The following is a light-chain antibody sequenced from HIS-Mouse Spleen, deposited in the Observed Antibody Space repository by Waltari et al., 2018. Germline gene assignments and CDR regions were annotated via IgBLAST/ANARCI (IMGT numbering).Light chain of an antibody. CDR3: CSYAGSYTWV. J-gene: IGLJ3*02. V-gene: IGLV2-11*01. CDR1: SSDVGGYNY. Sequence: QSALTQPRSVSGSPGPSVTIPCTGTSSDVGGYNYLSWYQQHPGKAPKLMIYDVSKRPSGVPDRFSGSKSGNTASLTISGLQAEDEADYYCCSYAGSYTWVFGGGTKLTVL. CDR2: DVS.